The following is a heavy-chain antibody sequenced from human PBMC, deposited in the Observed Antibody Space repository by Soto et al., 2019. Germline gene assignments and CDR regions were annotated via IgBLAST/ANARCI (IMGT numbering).Heavy chain of an antibody. CDR3: AKQNGIYDAVDI. J-gene: IGHJ3*02. Sequence: GGSLRLSCAASGFTFSSYAMHWVRQAPGKGLEWVAVISYDGSNKYYADSVKGRFTISRDNSKNTLYLQMSTLRAEDTAVYYCAKQNGIYDAVDIWGQGTMVTVSS. D-gene: IGHD1-26*01. V-gene: IGHV3-30-3*02. CDR1: GFTFSSYA. CDR2: ISYDGSNK.